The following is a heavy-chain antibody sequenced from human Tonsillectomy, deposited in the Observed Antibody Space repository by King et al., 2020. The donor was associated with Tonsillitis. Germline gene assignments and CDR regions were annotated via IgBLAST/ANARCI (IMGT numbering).Heavy chain of an antibody. Sequence: VQLVESGGDLVQPGGSLRLSCAASGFIFSSYAMSWVRQAPGKGLEWVSVIYSAGSRTYYADSVKGRFTISRDNSKNTLYLQMSSLRAEDTALYYCAKGSRGDYFDHWGQGTLVTGSS. CDR1: GFIFSSYA. J-gene: IGHJ4*02. CDR2: IYSAGSRT. CDR3: AKGSRGDYFDH. V-gene: IGHV3-23*03. D-gene: IGHD3-10*01.